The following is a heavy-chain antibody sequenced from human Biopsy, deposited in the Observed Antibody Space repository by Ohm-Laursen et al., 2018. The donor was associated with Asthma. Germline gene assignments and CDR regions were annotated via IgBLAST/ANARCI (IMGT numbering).Heavy chain of an antibody. Sequence: ASVKVSCKTSGYTFIGYPIHWVRQAPGHGLEWMGMINPFVGSSNFAQKFQGRLTMTRDTSTRTVYMELSSLRSEDTAVYYCAREATSGEVPFGYFYALDVWGEGTTVTVSS. V-gene: IGHV1-46*01. D-gene: IGHD2-2*01. CDR2: INPFVGSS. J-gene: IGHJ6*04. CDR1: GYTFIGYP. CDR3: AREATSGEVPFGYFYALDV.